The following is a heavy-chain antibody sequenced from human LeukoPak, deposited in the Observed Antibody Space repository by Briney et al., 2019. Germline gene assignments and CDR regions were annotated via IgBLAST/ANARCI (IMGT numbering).Heavy chain of an antibody. V-gene: IGHV5-51*07. J-gene: IGHJ4*02. D-gene: IGHD6-13*01. Sequence: GESLKISCKGSGYSFTTYWIGWVHQMPGKGLEWMGIIYPDDSDTRYSPSFQGQVTISADKSISTAYLQWSSLEASDTAIYYCARHILAAAGTEPFDYWGQGTLVTVSS. CDR3: ARHILAAAGTEPFDY. CDR2: IYPDDSDT. CDR1: GYSFTTYW.